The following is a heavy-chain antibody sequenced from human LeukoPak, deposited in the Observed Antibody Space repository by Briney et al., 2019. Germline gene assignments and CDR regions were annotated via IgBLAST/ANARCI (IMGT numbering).Heavy chain of an antibody. J-gene: IGHJ4*02. Sequence: SETLSLTCTVSGGSISSYYWIWIRQPPGKGLEWIGYIYYSGYTNYHPSLKSRVTISLDTSKNQFSLKLSSVTAADTAVYYCARIYYDSSAYRLFDYWGQGTLVTVSS. CDR2: IYYSGYT. CDR1: GGSISSYY. CDR3: ARIYYDSSAYRLFDY. D-gene: IGHD3-22*01. V-gene: IGHV4-59*01.